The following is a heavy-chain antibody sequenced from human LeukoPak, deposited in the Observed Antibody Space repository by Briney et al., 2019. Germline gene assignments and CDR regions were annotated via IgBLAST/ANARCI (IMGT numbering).Heavy chain of an antibody. J-gene: IGHJ4*02. D-gene: IGHD5-18*01. CDR1: GFTFSRYG. CDR2: ISYDASNK. CDR3: AKSHGYSYGFDY. V-gene: IGHV3-30*18. Sequence: PGGSLRLSCAASGFTFSRYGMHWVRQTPGKELEWVAVISYDASNKYYADSVKGRFTISRDNSKNTLYLQMNSLRAEDTAVYYCAKSHGYSYGFDYWGQGTLVTVSS.